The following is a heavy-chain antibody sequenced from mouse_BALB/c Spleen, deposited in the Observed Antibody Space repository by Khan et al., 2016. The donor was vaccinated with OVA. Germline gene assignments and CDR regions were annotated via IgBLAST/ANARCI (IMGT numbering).Heavy chain of an antibody. CDR3: AIIFYGYDWFAY. V-gene: IGHV2-3*01. J-gene: IGHJ3*01. CDR1: GSASTNYG. CDR2: IWSDGNT. D-gene: IGHD2-2*01. Sequence: QVQLKQSGPGLVAPSQSLSITCTVSGSASTNYGVSWARQTPGKGLEWLGVIWSDGNTNYHSSLKSRLTITRDNSKSQVPLKLNSLQTDGTATYYCAIIFYGYDWFAYWGQGTLVTVSA.